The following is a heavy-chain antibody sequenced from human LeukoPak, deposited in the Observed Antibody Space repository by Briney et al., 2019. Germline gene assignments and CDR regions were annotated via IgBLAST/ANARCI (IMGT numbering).Heavy chain of an antibody. CDR1: GFTFTSFG. CDR2: ISCSGGST. CDR3: AKDTTSGYPPRYFDY. V-gene: IGHV3-23*01. J-gene: IGHJ4*02. D-gene: IGHD3-16*02. Sequence: PGGSLRLTCAASGFTFTSFGMSWVRQAPGKGLEWVSTISCSGGSTYYADSVKGGFIISSTNSNNTLLLQMTTLSAETTAVYYCAKDTTSGYPPRYFDYWGQGTLVTVSS.